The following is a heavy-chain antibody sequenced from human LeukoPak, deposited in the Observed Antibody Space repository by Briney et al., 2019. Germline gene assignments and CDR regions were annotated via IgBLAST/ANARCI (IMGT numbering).Heavy chain of an antibody. CDR1: GFTFSSYW. J-gene: IGHJ4*02. CDR2: IKQDGSEK. D-gene: IGHD5-12*01. CDR3: ARVDSGYEDSYFDY. Sequence: GGSLRLSCAASGFTFSSYWMSWVRQAPGKGLEWVANIKQDGSEKYYVDSVKGRFTISRDNAKNSLYLQMNSLRAEDTAVYYCARVDSGYEDSYFDYWGQGTLVTVSS. V-gene: IGHV3-7*03.